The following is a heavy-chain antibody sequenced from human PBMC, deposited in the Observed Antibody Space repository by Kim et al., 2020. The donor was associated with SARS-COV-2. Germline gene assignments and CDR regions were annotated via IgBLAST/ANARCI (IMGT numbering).Heavy chain of an antibody. CDR1: GFTFSSYS. CDR2: ISSSSSYI. V-gene: IGHV3-21*01. Sequence: GGSLRLSCAASGFTFSSYSMNWVRQAPGKGLEWVSSISSSSSYIYYADSVKGRFTISRDNAKNSLYLQMNSLRAEDTAVYYCARAGSSSWYPDYWGQGTLVTVSS. D-gene: IGHD6-13*01. J-gene: IGHJ4*02. CDR3: ARAGSSSWYPDY.